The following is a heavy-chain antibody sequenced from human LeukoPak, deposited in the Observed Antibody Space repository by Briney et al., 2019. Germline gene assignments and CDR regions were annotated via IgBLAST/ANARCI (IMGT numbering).Heavy chain of an antibody. Sequence: GGSLRLSCAASGFTFSSCGMHWVRQAPGKGLEWVAVISYDGSNKYYADSVKGRFTISRDNSKNTLYLQMNSLRAEDTAVYYCAKGFLEWLWDSMDVWGQGTTVTVSS. J-gene: IGHJ6*02. V-gene: IGHV3-30*18. D-gene: IGHD3-3*01. CDR1: GFTFSSCG. CDR2: ISYDGSNK. CDR3: AKGFLEWLWDSMDV.